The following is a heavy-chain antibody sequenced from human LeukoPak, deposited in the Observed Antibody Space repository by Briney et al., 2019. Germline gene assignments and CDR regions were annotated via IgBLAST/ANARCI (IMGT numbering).Heavy chain of an antibody. Sequence: GGSLRLSCAASGFTFSSYSMNWVRQAPGKGLEWVANIKQDGSEKYYVDSVKGRFTISRDNAKNSLYLQMNSLRAEDTAVYYCARGIQLWYYYFDYWGQGTLVTVSS. CDR1: GFTFSSYS. V-gene: IGHV3-7*01. J-gene: IGHJ4*02. CDR2: IKQDGSEK. CDR3: ARGIQLWYYYFDY. D-gene: IGHD5-18*01.